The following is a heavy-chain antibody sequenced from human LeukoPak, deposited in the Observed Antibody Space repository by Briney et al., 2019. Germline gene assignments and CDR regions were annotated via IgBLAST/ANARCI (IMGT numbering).Heavy chain of an antibody. J-gene: IGHJ6*02. V-gene: IGHV1-8*01. Sequence: ASVKVSCKASGYTFTSYDIKWVRQATGHGLEWMGWINPNSGNTGYAQKFQGRVTMTRNTSISTAYMELSSLRSEDTAVYYCARALSFAATPGYYYGMDVWGQATTVTVSS. CDR2: INPNSGNT. CDR3: ARALSFAATPGYYYGMDV. D-gene: IGHD2-15*01. CDR1: GYTFTSYD.